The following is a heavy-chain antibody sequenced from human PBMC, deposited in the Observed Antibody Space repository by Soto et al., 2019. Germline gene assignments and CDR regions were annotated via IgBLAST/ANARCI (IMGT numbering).Heavy chain of an antibody. J-gene: IGHJ4*02. CDR1: AFTFSSYG. V-gene: IGHV3-30*18. Sequence: GGSLRLSCAASAFTFSSYGMHWVRQAPGKGLEWVAVISYDGSNKYYADSVKGRFTISRDNSKNTLYLQMNSLRAEDTAVYYCAKDHSSGWYYWGQGTLVTVSS. CDR3: AKDHSSGWYY. D-gene: IGHD6-19*01. CDR2: ISYDGSNK.